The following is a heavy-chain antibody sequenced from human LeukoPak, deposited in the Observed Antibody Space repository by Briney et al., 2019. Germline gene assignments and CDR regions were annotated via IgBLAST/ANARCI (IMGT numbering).Heavy chain of an antibody. CDR2: IYTSGNT. CDR1: GGSISSHY. V-gene: IGHV4-4*07. D-gene: IGHD5-12*01. CDR3: ARDHWGYGPLDY. J-gene: IGHJ4*02. Sequence: PSETLSLTCTGSGGSISSHYWSWIRQPAGKGLEWIGRIYTSGNTYYNPSLKSRVTMSVDTSKNQFSLKLSSVTAADTAVYYCARDHWGYGPLDYWGQGTLVTVSS.